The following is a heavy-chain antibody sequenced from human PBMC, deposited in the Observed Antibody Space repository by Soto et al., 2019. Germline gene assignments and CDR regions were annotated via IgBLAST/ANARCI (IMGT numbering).Heavy chain of an antibody. D-gene: IGHD6-13*01. J-gene: IGHJ6*02. V-gene: IGHV1-2*02. CDR2: INPNSGGT. CDR1: GYTFTGYY. CDR3: ARDYFYLGYSSSWYAPDYGMDV. Sequence: ASVKVSCKASGYTFTGYYMHWVRQAPGQGLEWMGWINPNSGGTNYAQKFQGRVTMTRDTSTSTAYMELSRLRSDDTAVYYCARDYFYLGYSSSWYAPDYGMDVWGQGTTVTVSS.